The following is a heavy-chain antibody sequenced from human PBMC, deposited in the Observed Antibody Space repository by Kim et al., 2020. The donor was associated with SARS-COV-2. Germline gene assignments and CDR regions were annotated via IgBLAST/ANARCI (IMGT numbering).Heavy chain of an antibody. V-gene: IGHV3-33*01. D-gene: IGHD2-2*01. Sequence: GSNKYYADSVKGRFTISRDNSKNTLYLQMNSLRAEDTAVYYCATAAMHDYWGQGTLVTVSS. J-gene: IGHJ4*02. CDR2: GSNK. CDR3: ATAAMHDY.